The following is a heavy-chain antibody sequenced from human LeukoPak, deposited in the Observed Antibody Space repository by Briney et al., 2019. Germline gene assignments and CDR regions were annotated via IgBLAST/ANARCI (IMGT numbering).Heavy chain of an antibody. Sequence: GGSLRLSCAASGFTFSSYAMSWVRQAPGKVPEWVSYIDARSGITYYADSVQGRFTISRDNAQESVFLQMNSLRADDTAVYYCARSITIFGVSNAGYWGQGTLVTVSS. CDR3: ARSITIFGVSNAGY. V-gene: IGHV3-48*01. D-gene: IGHD3-3*01. CDR1: GFTFSSYA. CDR2: IDARSGIT. J-gene: IGHJ4*02.